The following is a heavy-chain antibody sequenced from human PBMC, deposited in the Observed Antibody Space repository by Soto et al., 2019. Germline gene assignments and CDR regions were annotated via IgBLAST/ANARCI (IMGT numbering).Heavy chain of an antibody. V-gene: IGHV3-30*03. Sequence: PGGSLRLSCAASGFTFSSYGMHWVRQAPGKGLEWVAVISYDGSNKYYADSVKGRFTISRDNSENTLYLQMNSLRAADTALYFCARSYYYESTGYYRTFDYWGPGGLVTVSS. D-gene: IGHD3-22*01. CDR2: ISYDGSNK. J-gene: IGHJ4*02. CDR1: GFTFSSYG. CDR3: ARSYYYESTGYYRTFDY.